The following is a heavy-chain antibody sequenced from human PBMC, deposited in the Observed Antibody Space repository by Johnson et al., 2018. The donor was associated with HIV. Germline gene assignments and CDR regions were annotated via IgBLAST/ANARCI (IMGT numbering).Heavy chain of an antibody. J-gene: IGHJ3*01. Sequence: VQLVESGGGLVQPGRSLRLSCAASGFNFHDFAMHWVRQAPGKGLEWVSGVSWNSDTIAYADSVKGRFTISRDNAKKSMFLQMNSLRAEDPALYYCAEDMRGTDMDTFDLWGQGTMVTVSS. V-gene: IGHV3-9*01. CDR1: GFNFHDFA. D-gene: IGHD2-15*01. CDR3: AEDMRGTDMDTFDL. CDR2: VSWNSDTI.